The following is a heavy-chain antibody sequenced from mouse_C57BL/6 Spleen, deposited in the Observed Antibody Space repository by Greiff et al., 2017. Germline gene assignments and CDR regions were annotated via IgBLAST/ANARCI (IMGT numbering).Heavy chain of an antibody. CDR1: GYTFTSYW. CDR3: ARVEQGVYYAMDY. CDR2: IHPNSGST. V-gene: IGHV1-64*01. J-gene: IGHJ4*01. Sequence: QVQLQQPGAELVKPGASVKLSCKASGYTFTSYWMPWVQQRPGQGLEWIGMIHPNSGSTNYNEKFKSKATLTVDKSSSTAYLQLSSLTSEDSAVYYCARVEQGVYYAMDYWGQGTSVTVSS.